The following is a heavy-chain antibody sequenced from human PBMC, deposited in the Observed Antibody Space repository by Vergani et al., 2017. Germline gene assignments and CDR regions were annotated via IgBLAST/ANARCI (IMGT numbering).Heavy chain of an antibody. D-gene: IGHD3-10*01. CDR3: WCGSGEDFDY. J-gene: IGHJ4*02. CDR2: IYYSGTT. V-gene: IGHV4-39*01. CDR1: GSSISSGSYY. Sequence: QLQLQESGPGLVKPSETLSPTCTVSGSSISSGSYYWGWVRQPPGKGLEWIGTIYYSGTTHYKPSLKSRVTISVDTSKNQLSLKLSSVTAADTAVYYCWCGSGEDFDYWGQGTLVTVSS.